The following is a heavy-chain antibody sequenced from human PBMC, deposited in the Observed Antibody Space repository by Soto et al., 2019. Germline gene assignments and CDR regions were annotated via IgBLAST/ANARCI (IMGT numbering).Heavy chain of an antibody. V-gene: IGHV4-4*02. Sequence: QVQLQESGPGLVKASETLSLTCAVSGDSISSGAWWSWVRQSPGKGLQWIGEIDHSGNTRNNPSLKSRVTMSVDKSNNQFSLNLMSVTAADTATYYCARDSRTGCSSTDCYMSWGRGILVTVSS. CDR1: GDSISSGAW. D-gene: IGHD2-2*01. CDR3: ARDSRTGCSSTDCYMS. J-gene: IGHJ5*02. CDR2: IDHSGNT.